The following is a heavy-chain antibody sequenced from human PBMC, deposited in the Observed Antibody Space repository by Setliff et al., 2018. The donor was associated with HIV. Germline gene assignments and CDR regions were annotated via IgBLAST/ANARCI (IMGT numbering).Heavy chain of an antibody. Sequence: SQTLSLTCAISGDSVASNTAAWNWFRQSPSRGLEWLGRTYYRSKWYYDSAVTVKGRVTINPDTSKNQFSLHLNAVTPGDTAVYYCARSGDWDDNYFVAVWGNGTTVAVSS. J-gene: IGHJ6*03. CDR2: TYYRSKWYY. V-gene: IGHV6-1*01. CDR3: ARSGDWDDNYFVAV. CDR1: GDSVASNTAA. D-gene: IGHD1-1*01.